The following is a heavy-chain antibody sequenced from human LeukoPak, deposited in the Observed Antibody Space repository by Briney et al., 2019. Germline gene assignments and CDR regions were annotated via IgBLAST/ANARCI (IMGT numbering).Heavy chain of an antibody. D-gene: IGHD2-15*01. Sequence: GGSLRLSCAASGFTFSSYWMGWVRQAPGKGLEWVANIKQDGSEKYYVDSVKGRFTISRDNSKNTLYLQMNSLRAEDTAVYYCAKDSTYCSGGSCYYFDYWGQGTLVTVSS. V-gene: IGHV3-7*01. CDR2: IKQDGSEK. J-gene: IGHJ4*02. CDR1: GFTFSSYW. CDR3: AKDSTYCSGGSCYYFDY.